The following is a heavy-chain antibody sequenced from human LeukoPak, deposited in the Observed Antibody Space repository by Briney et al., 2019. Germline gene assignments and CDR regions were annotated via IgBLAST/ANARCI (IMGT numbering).Heavy chain of an antibody. V-gene: IGHV4-39*01. CDR1: GGSISSSSYY. CDR2: IYYSGST. J-gene: IGHJ4*02. D-gene: IGHD4-17*01. Sequence: SQTLSLTCSVSGGSISSSSYYWGWIRQPPGKGLEWIGSIYYSGSTYYNPSLKSRVTISVDTSKNQFSLKLSSVTAADTAVYYCARQGYGDYVLRPLDYWGQGTLVTVSS. CDR3: ARQGYGDYVLRPLDY.